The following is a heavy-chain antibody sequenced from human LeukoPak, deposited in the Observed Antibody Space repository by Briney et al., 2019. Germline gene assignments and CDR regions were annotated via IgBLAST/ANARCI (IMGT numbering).Heavy chain of an antibody. Sequence: GGSLRLSCAASGFTVSSNYMSWVRQAPGKGLEWVSVIYSGDSTYYADSVKGRFTISRDNSKNTLYLQMNSPRAEDTAVYYCARDGNSGSYSLFDYWGQGTLVTVSS. CDR2: IYSGDST. CDR3: ARDGNSGSYSLFDY. D-gene: IGHD1-26*01. CDR1: GFTVSSNY. V-gene: IGHV3-53*01. J-gene: IGHJ4*02.